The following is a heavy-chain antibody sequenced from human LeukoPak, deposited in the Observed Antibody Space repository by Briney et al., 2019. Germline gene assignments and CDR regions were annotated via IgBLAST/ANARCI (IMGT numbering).Heavy chain of an antibody. CDR1: GFTFSSYA. CDR2: ISGSGGST. V-gene: IGHV3-23*01. D-gene: IGHD2-15*01. Sequence: GGSLRLSCAASGFTFSSYAMGWVRQAPGEGLEWVSAISGSGGSTYYADSVKGRFTISRDNSKNTLYLQMNSLRAEDTAVYYCAKGESVVAARGPVSWGQGTLVTVSS. J-gene: IGHJ4*02. CDR3: AKGESVVAARGPVS.